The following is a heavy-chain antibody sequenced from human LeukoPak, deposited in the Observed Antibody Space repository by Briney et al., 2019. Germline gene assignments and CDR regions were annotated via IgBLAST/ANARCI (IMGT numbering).Heavy chain of an antibody. Sequence: PSETLSLTCTVSGGSISSSSYYWGWIRQPPGKGLEWIGSIYYSGSTYYNPSLKSRVTISVDTSKNQFSLKLSSVTAADTAVYYCARQFNSWIVGATGWFDPWGQGTLVIVSS. D-gene: IGHD1-26*01. CDR2: IYYSGST. V-gene: IGHV4-39*01. CDR1: GGSISSSSYY. J-gene: IGHJ5*02. CDR3: ARQFNSWIVGATGWFDP.